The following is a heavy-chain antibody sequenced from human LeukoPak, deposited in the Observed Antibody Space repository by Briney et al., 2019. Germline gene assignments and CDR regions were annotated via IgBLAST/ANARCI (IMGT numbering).Heavy chain of an antibody. CDR2: ISYDGSNK. J-gene: IGHJ6*04. CDR3: ARDGYSGYDLYYYYGMDV. CDR1: GFTFSSYA. Sequence: GRSLRLSCAASGFTFSSYAMHWVRQAPGKGLEWVAVISYDGSNKYYADSVKGRFTISRDNSKNTLYLQMNSLKAEDTAVYYCARDGYSGYDLYYYYGMDVWVKGTTVTVSS. V-gene: IGHV3-30*04. D-gene: IGHD5-12*01.